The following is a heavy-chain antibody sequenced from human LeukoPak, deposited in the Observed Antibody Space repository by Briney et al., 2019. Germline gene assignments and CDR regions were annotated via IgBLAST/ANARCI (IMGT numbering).Heavy chain of an antibody. CDR2: ISSSGGST. D-gene: IGHD3-10*01. CDR3: LTAMADY. Sequence: SGGSLRLSCAASGFTFSSYAMSWVRQAPGKGLEWVSAISSSGGSTYYADSVKGRFTISRDNSKNTLYLQMSSLRVEDTAVYYCLTAMADYWGQGTLVTVSS. J-gene: IGHJ4*02. CDR1: GFTFSSYA. V-gene: IGHV3-23*01.